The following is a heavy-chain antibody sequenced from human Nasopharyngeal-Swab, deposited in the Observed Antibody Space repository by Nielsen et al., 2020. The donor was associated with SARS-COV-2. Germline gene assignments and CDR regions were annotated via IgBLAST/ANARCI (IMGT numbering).Heavy chain of an antibody. D-gene: IGHD6-13*01. Sequence: GESLKISCAASGFTFSSYSMNWVRQAPGKGLEWVSSISSSSSYIYYADSVKGRFTISRDNAKNSLYLQMNSLRAEDTAVYYCARGRSSSWHGGYFDYWGQGTLVTVSS. CDR3: ARGRSSSWHGGYFDY. CDR2: ISSSSSYI. CDR1: GFTFSSYS. J-gene: IGHJ4*02. V-gene: IGHV3-21*01.